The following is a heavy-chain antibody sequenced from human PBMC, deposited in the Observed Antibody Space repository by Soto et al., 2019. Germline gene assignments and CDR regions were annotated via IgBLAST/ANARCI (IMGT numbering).Heavy chain of an antibody. CDR2: IYSGGST. J-gene: IGHJ3*02. Sequence: PGGSLRLSCAASGFTVSSNYMSWVRQAPGKGLEWVSVIYSGGSTYYADSVKGRFTISRDNSKNTLYLQMNSLRAEDTAVYYCAIEALSRLWWSTDASDSWGQGPMV. CDR3: AIEALSRLWWSTDASDS. D-gene: IGHD2-21*01. CDR1: GFTVSSNY. V-gene: IGHV3-53*01.